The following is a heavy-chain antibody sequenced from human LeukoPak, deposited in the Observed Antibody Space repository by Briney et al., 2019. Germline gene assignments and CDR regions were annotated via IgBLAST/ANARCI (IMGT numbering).Heavy chain of an antibody. CDR1: GDSVSSNH. V-gene: IGHV4-59*02. CDR2: FYSDGST. CDR3: ARSLSGLDSGDR. D-gene: IGHD5-12*01. Sequence: SETLSLTCTVFGDSVSSNHWSWIRQPPGKGLEWIGTFYSDGSTNYNPSLKSRLTISVDTSKNQFSLKLSSVTAADTAVYYCARSLSGLDSGDRWGQGTLVTVSS. J-gene: IGHJ5*02.